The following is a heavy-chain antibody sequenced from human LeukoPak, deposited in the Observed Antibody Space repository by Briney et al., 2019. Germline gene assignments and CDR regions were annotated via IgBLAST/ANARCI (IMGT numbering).Heavy chain of an antibody. D-gene: IGHD3-10*01. CDR1: GYTFTSYG. V-gene: IGHV1-18*01. Sequence: GASVKVSCKASGYTFTSYGISWVRQAPGQGLEWMGWISAYSGNTNYAQKLQGRVTMTTDTSTSTDYMELRSLRSDDTAVYYCATEYGSARYNWFDLWGQGTLVTVSS. CDR3: ATEYGSARYNWFDL. CDR2: ISAYSGNT. J-gene: IGHJ5*02.